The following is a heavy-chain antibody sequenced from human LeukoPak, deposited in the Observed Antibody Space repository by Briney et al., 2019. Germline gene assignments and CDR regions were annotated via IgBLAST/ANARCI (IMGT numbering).Heavy chain of an antibody. J-gene: IGHJ6*03. CDR3: ARDGGGYNYFGYYYMDV. D-gene: IGHD5-24*01. Sequence: SETLSLTCAVYGGSFSGYYWSWIRQPPGKGLEWIGEINHSGSTNYNPSLKSRVTISVDTSKNQFSLKLSSVTAADTAVYYCARDGGGYNYFGYYYMDVWGKGTTVTVSS. V-gene: IGHV4-34*01. CDR1: GGSFSGYY. CDR2: INHSGST.